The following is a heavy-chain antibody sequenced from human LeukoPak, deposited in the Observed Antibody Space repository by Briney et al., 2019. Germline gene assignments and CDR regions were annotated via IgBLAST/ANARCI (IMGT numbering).Heavy chain of an antibody. Sequence: PQTLSLTCTVSGGSISSGDYYWSWIRQPPGKGLEWIGYIYYSGSTYYNPSLKSRVTISVDTSKNQFSLKLSSVTAADTAMCYCARDPLKGYPYGMDVWGKGTTVTVSS. J-gene: IGHJ6*04. CDR3: ARDPLKGYPYGMDV. D-gene: IGHD2-15*01. CDR1: GGSISSGDYY. V-gene: IGHV4-30-4*01. CDR2: IYYSGST.